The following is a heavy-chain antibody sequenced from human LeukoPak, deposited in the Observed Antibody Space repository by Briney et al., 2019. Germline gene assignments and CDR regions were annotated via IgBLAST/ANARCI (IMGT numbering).Heavy chain of an antibody. J-gene: IGHJ4*02. Sequence: ASVKVSCKASGYRFIAYYMHWVRQAPGQGPEWLGWINPNTGDTNYAPSCQGRITMTRDTSINTAYMELRNLDYDDTAVYYCASDRPPSNWGQGTLVTVS. CDR3: ASDRPPSN. V-gene: IGHV1-2*02. D-gene: IGHD1-14*01. CDR1: GYRFIAYY. CDR2: INPNTGDT.